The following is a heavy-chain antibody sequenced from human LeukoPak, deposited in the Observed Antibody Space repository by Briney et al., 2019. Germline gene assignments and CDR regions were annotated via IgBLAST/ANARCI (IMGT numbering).Heavy chain of an antibody. CDR1: GGSISSYY. CDR3: ARGWGVGATHYFDS. CDR2: IHISGST. J-gene: IGHJ4*02. Sequence: LSLTCTVSGGSISSYYWSWIRQPPGKGLEWVSVIHISGSTYYADSVKGRFTISRDNSKNTLFLQMNSLRAEDTAVYYCARGWGVGATHYFDSWGQGTLVTVSS. D-gene: IGHD1-26*01. V-gene: IGHV3-53*01.